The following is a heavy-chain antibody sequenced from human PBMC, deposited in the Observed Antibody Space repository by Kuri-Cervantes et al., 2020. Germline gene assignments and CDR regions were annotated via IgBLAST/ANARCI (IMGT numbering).Heavy chain of an antibody. CDR3: ARVGSYYEDAFDI. Sequence: GESLKISCAASGFTFSDYYMSWIRQAPGKGLEWVSYISSSGSTIYYADSVEGRFTISRDNAKNSLYLQMNSLRDEDTAVYYCARVGSYYEDAFDIWGQGTMVTVSS. J-gene: IGHJ3*02. CDR2: ISSSGSTI. V-gene: IGHV3-11*04. CDR1: GFTFSDYY. D-gene: IGHD1-26*01.